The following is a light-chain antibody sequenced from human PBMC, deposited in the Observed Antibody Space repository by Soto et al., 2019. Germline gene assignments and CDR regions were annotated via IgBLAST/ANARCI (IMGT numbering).Light chain of an antibody. CDR1: QSVNSRY. CDR3: QQYGSSPPMYS. CDR2: GAS. V-gene: IGKV3-20*01. Sequence: EIVLTQSPDTLSLSPGERVTLSCRASQSVNSRYLIWYKQKSGQAPRILIYGASTRAAGIPDRFSGSGSGTDFTLSISRLAPEDFAMYSCQQYGSSPPMYSFGQGTKLEIK. J-gene: IGKJ2*01.